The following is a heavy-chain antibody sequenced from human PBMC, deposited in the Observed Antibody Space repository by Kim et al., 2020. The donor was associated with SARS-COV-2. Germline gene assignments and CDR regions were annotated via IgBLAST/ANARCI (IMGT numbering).Heavy chain of an antibody. J-gene: IGHJ4*02. CDR3: SRGLLVYYDSSGYYPY. Sequence: SETLSLTCAVYGGSFSGYYWSWIRQPPGKGLEWIGEINHSGSTNYNPSLKSRVTISVDTSKNQFSLKLSSVTAADTAVYYCSRGLLVYYDSSGYYPYWGPGTPVTVSS. V-gene: IGHV4-34*01. CDR1: GGSFSGYY. D-gene: IGHD3-22*01. CDR2: INHSGST.